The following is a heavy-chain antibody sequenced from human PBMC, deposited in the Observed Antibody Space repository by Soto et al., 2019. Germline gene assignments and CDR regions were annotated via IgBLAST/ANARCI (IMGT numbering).Heavy chain of an antibody. CDR3: ARARTDAEGFDYYYGMDV. CDR2: IYHGGST. D-gene: IGHD3-10*01. J-gene: IGHJ6*02. V-gene: IGHV4-4*02. Sequence: SETLSLTCTVSGGSISNKDWWSWVRQPPGRTLEWIGDIYHGGSTNYNPALKSRITISTDKSENQFSLRLTSATAADTAVYYCARARTDAEGFDYYYGMDVWGQGATVTVSS. CDR1: GGSISNKDW.